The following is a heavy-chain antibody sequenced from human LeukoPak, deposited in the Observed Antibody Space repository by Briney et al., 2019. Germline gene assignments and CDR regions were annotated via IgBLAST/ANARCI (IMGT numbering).Heavy chain of an antibody. CDR3: AAGYYGSGYFDY. Sequence: GGSLRLSCAASGFTFRDYYMSWIRQAPGKGLEWVSYISKSGSTIYYADSVKGRLTISRDNAKNPLYLQMNSLRAEDTAVYYCAAGYYGSGYFDYWGSGTLVTVSS. CDR2: ISKSGSTI. D-gene: IGHD3-10*01. V-gene: IGHV3-11*01. CDR1: GFTFRDYY. J-gene: IGHJ4*02.